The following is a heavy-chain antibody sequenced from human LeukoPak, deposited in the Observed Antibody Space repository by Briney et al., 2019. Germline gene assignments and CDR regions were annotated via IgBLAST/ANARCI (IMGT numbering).Heavy chain of an antibody. CDR2: IYYSGST. D-gene: IGHD3-22*01. CDR3: ASVGYDSSGYHLTFDY. Sequence: SETLSLTCTVSGGAINSYYWSWMRQPPGKGRARVGDIYYSGSTNYNPSLNSRVTISVDTSKNQFSLKLSSVTAADTAVYYCASVGYDSSGYHLTFDYWGQGTLVTASS. J-gene: IGHJ4*02. V-gene: IGHV4-59*01. CDR1: GGAINSYY.